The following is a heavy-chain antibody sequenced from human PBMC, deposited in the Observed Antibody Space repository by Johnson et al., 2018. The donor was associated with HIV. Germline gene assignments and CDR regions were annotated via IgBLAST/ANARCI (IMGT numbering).Heavy chain of an antibody. CDR3: AKDHLIRAIDI. Sequence: QVQLVESGGGVVQPGRSLRLSCAASAFTLTNYAIHWVRQAPGKGLEWVAIITYDDTHKDYADSVKGRFTISKDNSNNTLSLQMHSLRPEDTAVYYCAKDHLIRAIDIWGQGTMVTVSS. V-gene: IGHV3-30*04. J-gene: IGHJ3*02. D-gene: IGHD2-8*01. CDR2: ITYDDTHK. CDR1: AFTLTNYA.